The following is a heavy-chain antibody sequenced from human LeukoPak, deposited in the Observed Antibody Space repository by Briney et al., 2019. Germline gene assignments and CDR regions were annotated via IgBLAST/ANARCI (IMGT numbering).Heavy chain of an antibody. J-gene: IGHJ5*02. CDR2: INHSGST. Sequence: SETLSLTCAVYGGSFNGYYWSWIRQPPGKGMEWIGEINHSGSTNYNPSLKSRVTISVDTSKNQFSLRLSSVTAADTAVYYCARGHDSIKTFGEVIRSRTRWFDPWGQGNLVTVSS. CDR3: ARGHDSIKTFGEVIRSRTRWFDP. V-gene: IGHV4-34*01. D-gene: IGHD3-3*01. CDR1: GGSFNGYY.